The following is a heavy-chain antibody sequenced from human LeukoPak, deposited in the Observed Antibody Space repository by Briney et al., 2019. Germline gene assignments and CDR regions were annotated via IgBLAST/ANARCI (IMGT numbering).Heavy chain of an antibody. CDR3: ARGYSGYDRFFDY. J-gene: IGHJ4*02. V-gene: IGHV4-34*01. CDR2: INHSGST. D-gene: IGHD5-12*01. CDR1: GRSFSGYY. Sequence: PSETLSLTCAVYGRSFSGYYWSWIPQPPGKGLEWIGEINHSGSTNYNPSLKSRVTLSVATYKNQSSMKLSSVTAADTVVYYCARGYSGYDRFFDYWGQGTLVTVSS.